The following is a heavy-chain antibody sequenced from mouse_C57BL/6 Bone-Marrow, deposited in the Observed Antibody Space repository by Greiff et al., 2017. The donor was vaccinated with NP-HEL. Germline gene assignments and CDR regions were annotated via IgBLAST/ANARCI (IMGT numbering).Heavy chain of an antibody. D-gene: IGHD4-1*01. CDR3: ARKGDWGYYFDY. Sequence: VQLQQPGAELVMPGASVKLSCKASGYTFTSYWMHWVKQRPGQGLEWIGEIDPSDSYTNYNQKFKGKSTLTVDKSSSTAYMQLSSLTSEDSAVYYCARKGDWGYYFDYWGQGTTLTVSS. V-gene: IGHV1-69*01. CDR1: GYTFTSYW. J-gene: IGHJ2*01. CDR2: IDPSDSYT.